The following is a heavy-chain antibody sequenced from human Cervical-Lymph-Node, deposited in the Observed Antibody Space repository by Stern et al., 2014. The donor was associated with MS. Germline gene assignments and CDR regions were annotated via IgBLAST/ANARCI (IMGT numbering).Heavy chain of an antibody. V-gene: IGHV1-18*04. CDR2: ISAYNGNT. Sequence: VQLVESGAEVKKPGASVKVSCKASGYTFTSYGISWVRQAPGQGLEWMGWISAYNGNTNYAQKLQGRVTMTTDTSTSIAYMELRSLRSDDTAVYYCARGVYPSPIGSSWPFGYWGQGTLVTVSS. CDR1: GYTFTSYG. CDR3: ARGVYPSPIGSSWPFGY. J-gene: IGHJ4*02. D-gene: IGHD6-13*01.